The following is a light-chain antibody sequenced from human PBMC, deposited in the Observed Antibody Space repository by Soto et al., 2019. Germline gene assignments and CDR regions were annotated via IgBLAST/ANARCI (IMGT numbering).Light chain of an antibody. CDR2: GAS. Sequence: EMLLTQSPGTLSLSPGERATLSCRASQSVSNNLAWYQQKPGQAPRFLIYGASTRATGIPARFSGSGSGTEFTLTISSLQSEDFAVYYCQQYNNWPPTFGQGTKVDIK. J-gene: IGKJ1*01. V-gene: IGKV3-15*01. CDR3: QQYNNWPPT. CDR1: QSVSNN.